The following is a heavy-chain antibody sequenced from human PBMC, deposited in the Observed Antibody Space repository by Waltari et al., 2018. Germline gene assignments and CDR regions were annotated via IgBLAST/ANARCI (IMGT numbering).Heavy chain of an antibody. CDR2: IRSDGSGT. D-gene: IGHD2-15*01. J-gene: IGHJ6*02. Sequence: EVTLVEPGGGLIQPGGSLRLSCVAPGLTFSNFWMHWVRQARGKGLVWVSRIRSDGSGTTYVDSVRGRFTTSRDNTRNKLYLDMNDLRADDTAVYYCANHRPGGLGMGVGGQGTTVTVSS. CDR3: ANHRPGGLGMGV. CDR1: GLTFSNFW. V-gene: IGHV3-74*01.